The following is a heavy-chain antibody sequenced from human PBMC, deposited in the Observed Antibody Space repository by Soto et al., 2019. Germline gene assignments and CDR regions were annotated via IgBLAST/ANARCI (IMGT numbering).Heavy chain of an antibody. CDR3: ARGAGIAPGMDV. J-gene: IGHJ6*02. CDR1: GYTFTSYD. D-gene: IGHD1-20*01. CDR2: MNPDSGNT. V-gene: IGHV1-8*01. Sequence: QVQLVQSGAEVKKPGASVKVSCKASGYTFTSYDINWVRQATGQGLEWMGWMNPDSGNTGYAQKFQGRVTMTRNISISTAYMELRSLRSEDTAVYYCARGAGIAPGMDVWGQWTTVTVSS.